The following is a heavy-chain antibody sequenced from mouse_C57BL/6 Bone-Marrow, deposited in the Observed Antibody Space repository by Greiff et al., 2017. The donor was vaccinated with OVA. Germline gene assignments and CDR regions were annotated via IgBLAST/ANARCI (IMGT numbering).Heavy chain of an antibody. V-gene: IGHV5-4*01. CDR1: GFTFSSYA. D-gene: IGHD4-1*01. CDR3: ARDETGTGAMDD. Sequence: EVMLVESGGGLVKPGGSLKLSCAASGFTFSSYAMSWVRQTPEKRLEWVATISDGGSYTYYPDNVQGRFTISRDNAKNNLYLQMSHLKSEDTAMYYCARDETGTGAMDDWGQGTSVTVSS. CDR2: ISDGGSYT. J-gene: IGHJ4*01.